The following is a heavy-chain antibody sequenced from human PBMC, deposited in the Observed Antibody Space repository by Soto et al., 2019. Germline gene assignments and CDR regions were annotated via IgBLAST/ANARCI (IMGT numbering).Heavy chain of an antibody. D-gene: IGHD6-19*01. J-gene: IGHJ4*02. CDR2: ISYDGSNK. CDR3: ARDFLEGSGAVAVLTDY. CDR1: GFTFISYG. Sequence: GGSLRLSCAASGFTFISYGMHWVRQAPGKGLEWVAVISYDGSNKYYADSVKGRFTISRDNSKNTLYLQMNSLRAEDTAVYYCARDFLEGSGAVAVLTDYWGQGTLLTVSS. V-gene: IGHV3-30-3*01.